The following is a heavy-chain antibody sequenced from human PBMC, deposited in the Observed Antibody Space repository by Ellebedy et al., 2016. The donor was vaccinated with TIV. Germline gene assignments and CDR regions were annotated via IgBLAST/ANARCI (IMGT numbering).Heavy chain of an antibody. CDR1: GYTFTDNY. Sequence: ASVKVSCKASGYTFTDNYMHWVRQAPGQGLEWMGWINPNSGATIYAQKFQGRVTMTRDTSISTAYMELSRLRSDDTAVYYCARDLNDYVDTAVVRSYFDYWGQGALVTVPS. CDR3: ARDLNDYVDTAVVRSYFDY. D-gene: IGHD5-18*01. J-gene: IGHJ4*02. CDR2: INPNSGAT. V-gene: IGHV1-2*02.